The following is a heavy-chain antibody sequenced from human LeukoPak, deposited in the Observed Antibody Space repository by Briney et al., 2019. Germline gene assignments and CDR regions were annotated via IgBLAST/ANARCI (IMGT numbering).Heavy chain of an antibody. CDR1: GYSISSGYY. V-gene: IGHV4-38-2*01. J-gene: IGHJ3*02. CDR2: IYHSGST. CDR3: AKQQPGDAFDI. D-gene: IGHD6-13*01. Sequence: SETLSLTCAVSGYSISSGYYWGWIRQPPGQGLEWIGSIYHSGSTYYNPSLKSPVTISVDTSKNQFSLKLSSVTAADTAVYYCAKQQPGDAFDIWGQGKMVTVFS.